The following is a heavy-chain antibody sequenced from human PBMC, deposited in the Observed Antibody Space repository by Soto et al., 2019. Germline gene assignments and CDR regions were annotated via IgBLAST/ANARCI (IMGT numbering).Heavy chain of an antibody. V-gene: IGHV4-59*01. CDR2: IYYSGST. CDR3: ARGPNANWFDP. CDR1: GGSISSYY. J-gene: IGHJ5*02. Sequence: PSETLSLTCTVSGGSISSYYWSWIRQPPGKGLEWIGYIYYSGSTNYNPSLKSRVTISVDTSKNQFSLKLSSVTAADTAVYYCARGPNANWFDPWGQGTLVTVS.